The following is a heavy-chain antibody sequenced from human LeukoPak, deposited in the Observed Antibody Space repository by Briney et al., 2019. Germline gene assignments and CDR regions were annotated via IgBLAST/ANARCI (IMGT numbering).Heavy chain of an antibody. J-gene: IGHJ4*02. V-gene: IGHV3-33*08. CDR2: IWYDGSNR. CDR1: GFIFSDHW. Sequence: GGSLRLSCAASGFIFSDHWIHWVRQAPGKGLEWVAVIWYDGSNRYHADSVKGRFTISRDNSKNTLYLQMNSLRAEDTALYYCARGLGYSYGYGIDYWGQGTLVTVSS. D-gene: IGHD5-18*01. CDR3: ARGLGYSYGYGIDY.